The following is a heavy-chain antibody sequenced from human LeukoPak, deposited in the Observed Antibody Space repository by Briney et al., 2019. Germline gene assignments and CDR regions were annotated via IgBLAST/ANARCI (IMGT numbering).Heavy chain of an antibody. D-gene: IGHD3-16*01. Sequence: SETLSLICTVSGGSITSSSSFWGWIRQSPGKGLEWIGNIFYSGKTYYNPSLESRLTISMDTSKNQFSLNLTSVTAADTAVYYCATYVWVVGWFDPWGQGTLVTVSS. CDR2: IFYSGKT. V-gene: IGHV4-39*01. J-gene: IGHJ5*02. CDR3: ATYVWVVGWFDP. CDR1: GGSITSSSSF.